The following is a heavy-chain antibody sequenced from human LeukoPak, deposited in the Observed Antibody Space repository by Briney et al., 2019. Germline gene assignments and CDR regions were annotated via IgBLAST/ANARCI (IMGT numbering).Heavy chain of an antibody. CDR1: GITFTSLW. J-gene: IGHJ2*01. CDR2: LNQDGSEE. D-gene: IGHD2-15*01. V-gene: IGHV3-7*01. Sequence: GGSLRLSCAASGITFTSLWMTWFRQAPGKGLEWVADLNQDGSEEHYVASVKGRFTISRDSTSLFLQMNSLRAEDTAVYYCAGGQGWHFHLWGRGTLITVSS. CDR3: AGGQGWHFHL.